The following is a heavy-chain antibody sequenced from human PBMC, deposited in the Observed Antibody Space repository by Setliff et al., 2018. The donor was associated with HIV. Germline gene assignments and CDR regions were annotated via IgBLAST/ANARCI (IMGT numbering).Heavy chain of an antibody. J-gene: IGHJ4*02. CDR3: ATFYNSGSLTSFDY. CDR1: GSSFISYG. Sequence: ASVKVSCKASGSSFISYGLNWVRQAPGQGLEWMGWINPNSEETYYAQKFQGRVTMTRYRSTNTAYMELSSLRSDDTAVYYCATFYNSGSLTSFDYWGQGTVVTVSS. CDR2: INPNSEET. D-gene: IGHD3-10*01. V-gene: IGHV1-2*02.